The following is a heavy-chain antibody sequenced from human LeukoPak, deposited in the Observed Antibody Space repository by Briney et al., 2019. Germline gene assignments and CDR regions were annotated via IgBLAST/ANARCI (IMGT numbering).Heavy chain of an antibody. CDR2: INPNSGGT. CDR3: ARFTANPTDY. Sequence: ASVKISCKASGYTFTINHIHWVRQAPGQGLEWMGRINPNSGGTNYAQKFQGRVTMTRDTSISTAYMELSRLRSDDTAVYYCARFTANPTDYWGQGTLVTVSS. V-gene: IGHV1-2*06. D-gene: IGHD5-18*01. CDR1: GYTFTINH. J-gene: IGHJ4*02.